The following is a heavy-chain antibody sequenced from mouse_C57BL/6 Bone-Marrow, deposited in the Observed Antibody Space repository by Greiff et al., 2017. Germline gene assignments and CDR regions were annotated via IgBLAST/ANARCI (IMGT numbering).Heavy chain of an antibody. Sequence: QVQLQQPGAELVKPGASVKLSCKASGYTFTSYWMHWVKQRPGQGLEWIGMIHPTSGSTNYNEKFKSKATLTVDKSSSTAYMQLSSLTSEDSAVYYCARDGNFSSYWYFDVWGTGTTVTVSS. J-gene: IGHJ1*03. V-gene: IGHV1-64*01. CDR3: ARDGNFSSYWYFDV. CDR2: IHPTSGST. D-gene: IGHD2-1*01. CDR1: GYTFTSYW.